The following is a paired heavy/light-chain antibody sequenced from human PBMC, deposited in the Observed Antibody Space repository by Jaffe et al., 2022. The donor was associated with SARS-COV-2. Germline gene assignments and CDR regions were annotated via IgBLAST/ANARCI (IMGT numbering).Light chain of an antibody. J-gene: IGKJ1*01. CDR1: QGISNY. V-gene: IGKV1-16*02. CDR2: AAS. Sequence: DIQMTQSPSSLSASVGDRVTITCRASQGISNYLAWFQQKPGKAPKSLIYAASSLQSGVPSKFSGSGSGTDFTLTISSLQPEDFATYYCQQYNSYPWTFGQGTKVEIK. CDR3: QQYNSYPWT.
Heavy chain of an antibody. CDR2: ISGSGGST. CDR3: ARDPGGYYDSSGHGRDNWFDP. Sequence: EVQLLESGGGLVQPGGSLRLSCAASGFTFSSYAMSWVRQAPGKGLEWVSAISGSGGSTYYADSVKGRFTISRDNSKNTLYLQMNSLRAEDTAVYYCARDPGGYYDSSGHGRDNWFDPWGQGTLVTVSS. CDR1: GFTFSSYA. V-gene: IGHV3-23*01. D-gene: IGHD3-22*01. J-gene: IGHJ5*02.